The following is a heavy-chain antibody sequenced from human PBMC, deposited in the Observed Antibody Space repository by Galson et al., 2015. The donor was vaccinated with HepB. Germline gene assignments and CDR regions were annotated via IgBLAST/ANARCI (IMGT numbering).Heavy chain of an antibody. J-gene: IGHJ4*02. D-gene: IGHD2-15*01. V-gene: IGHV3-7*03. CDR1: GFTFSSYW. Sequence: SLRLSCTASGFTFSSYWMSWVRQAPGKGLEWVANIKQDGSEKYYVDSVKGRFTISRDNAKNSLYLQMNSLRAEDTAVYYCARVSCRGGGCYSAFDYWGQGTLVTVSS. CDR2: IKQDGSEK. CDR3: ARVSCRGGGCYSAFDY.